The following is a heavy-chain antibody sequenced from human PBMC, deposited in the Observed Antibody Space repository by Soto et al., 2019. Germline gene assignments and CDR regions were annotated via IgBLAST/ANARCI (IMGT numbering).Heavy chain of an antibody. CDR2: MNPNSGNT. CDR1: GYTFTSYD. CDR3: ACVPPAFDISKDDHTFDYMDD. J-gene: IGHJ4*01. V-gene: IGHV1-8*01. Sequence: ASVKVSCKASGYTFTSYDINWVRQATGQGLEWMGWMNPNSGNTGYAQKFQGRVTMTRNTSISTAYMELSSLRSEDTAVYYCACVPPAFDISKDDHTFDYMDDWGQGTPLTVSS. D-gene: IGHD3-9*01.